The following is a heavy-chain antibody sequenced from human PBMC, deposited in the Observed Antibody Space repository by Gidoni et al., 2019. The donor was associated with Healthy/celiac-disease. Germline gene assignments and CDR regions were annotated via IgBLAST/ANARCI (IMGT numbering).Heavy chain of an antibody. V-gene: IGHV4-59*01. CDR3: ANSDGGGGMDV. J-gene: IGHJ6*02. CDR2: IYYSGST. Sequence: QVQLQESRPGLVKPSETLSLTCTVSGGSISSYYWSWIRQPPGKGLEWIGYIYYSGSTNYNPSLKSRVTIAVDTSKNQFSLKLSSVTAADTAVYYCANSDGGGGMDVWGQGTTVTVSS. CDR1: GGSISSYY. D-gene: IGHD3-16*01.